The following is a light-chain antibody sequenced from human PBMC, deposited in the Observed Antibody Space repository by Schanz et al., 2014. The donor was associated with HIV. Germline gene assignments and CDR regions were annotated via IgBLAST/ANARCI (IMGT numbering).Light chain of an antibody. CDR1: SSNIGNNY. Sequence: QSVLTQPPSVSAAPGQKVTISCSGSSSNIGNNYVSWYQQLPGTAPKLLIYDNNKRPSGIPDRFSGSKSGTSASLAISGLRSEDEADYYCAAWDDSLSGVVFGGGTKLTV. J-gene: IGLJ2*01. CDR2: DNN. V-gene: IGLV1-51*01. CDR3: AAWDDSLSGVV.